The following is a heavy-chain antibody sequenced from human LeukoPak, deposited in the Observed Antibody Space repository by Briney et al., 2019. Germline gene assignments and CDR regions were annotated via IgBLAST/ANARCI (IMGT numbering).Heavy chain of an antibody. D-gene: IGHD3-3*01. CDR1: GFTFTSSA. Sequence: SVKVSCKASGFTFTSSAVQWVRQARGQRLEWIGWIVVGSGNTNYTQKFQERVAITRDMSTSTAYMELSSLRSEDTAVYYCAAGQTLRFLEIDAIDIWGRGTMVTVSS. CDR2: IVVGSGNT. CDR3: AAGQTLRFLEIDAIDI. J-gene: IGHJ3*02. V-gene: IGHV1-58*01.